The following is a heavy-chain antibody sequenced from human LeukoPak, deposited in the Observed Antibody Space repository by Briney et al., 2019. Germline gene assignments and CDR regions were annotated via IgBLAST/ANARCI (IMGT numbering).Heavy chain of an antibody. D-gene: IGHD6-13*01. Sequence: PSETLSLTCTVSGASISSYYWSWIRQPPGKGLEWIGYIYYSGSTFYNPSLKSRVTMSVDTSKNQFSLNLSSVTTADTAVYYCARQGYGASWYHLDYWGRGTLVTVSS. CDR1: GASISSYY. V-gene: IGHV4-59*01. CDR3: ARQGYGASWYHLDY. J-gene: IGHJ4*02. CDR2: IYYSGST.